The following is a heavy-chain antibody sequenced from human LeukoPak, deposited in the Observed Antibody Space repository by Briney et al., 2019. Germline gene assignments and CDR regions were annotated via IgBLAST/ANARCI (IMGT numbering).Heavy chain of an antibody. J-gene: IGHJ3*02. V-gene: IGHV4-59*08. CDR3: AKPQWLGGDAFDI. D-gene: IGHD6-19*01. CDR1: GGSISSYY. CDR2: IYYSGST. Sequence: SETLSLTCTVSGGSISSYYWSWIRQPPGKGLEWIGYIYYSGSTNYNPSLKSRVTISVDTSKNQFSLKLSSVTAADTAVYYCAKPQWLGGDAFDIWGQGTMVTVPS.